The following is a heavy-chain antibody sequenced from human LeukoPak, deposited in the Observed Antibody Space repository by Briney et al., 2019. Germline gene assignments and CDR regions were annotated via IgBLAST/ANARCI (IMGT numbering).Heavy chain of an antibody. CDR2: IRYDGSNK. J-gene: IGHJ4*02. CDR1: GFTFSSYS. V-gene: IGHV3-30*02. Sequence: GGSLRLSFAASGFTFSSYSMNWVRQAPGKGLEWVAFIRYDGSNKYYADSVKGRFTISRDNSKNTLYLQMNSLRAEDTAVYYCAKDFFRGGSPQSPHQYWGQGTLVTVSS. D-gene: IGHD3-10*01. CDR3: AKDFFRGGSPQSPHQY.